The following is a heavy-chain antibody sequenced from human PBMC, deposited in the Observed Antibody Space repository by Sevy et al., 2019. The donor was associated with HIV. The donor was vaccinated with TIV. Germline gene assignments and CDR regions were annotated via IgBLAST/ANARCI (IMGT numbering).Heavy chain of an antibody. CDR3: VRQIVRDGYDY. D-gene: IGHD1-26*01. CDR1: GGSISSSNYY. CDR2: MYYTGNT. J-gene: IGHJ4*02. Sequence: SETLSLTCTVSGGSISSSNYYWGWIRQPPGKGREWIGSMYYTGNTYYNPSLKSRVTISVDTSRNHFSLSLTSMTAADTAVYYCVRQIVRDGYDYWGQGTLVTVSS. V-gene: IGHV4-39*01.